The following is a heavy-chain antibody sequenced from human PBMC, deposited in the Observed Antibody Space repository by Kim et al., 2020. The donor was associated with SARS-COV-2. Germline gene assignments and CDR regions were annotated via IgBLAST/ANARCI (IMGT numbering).Heavy chain of an antibody. D-gene: IGHD3-22*01. CDR2: ISGSGGST. V-gene: IGHV3-23*01. J-gene: IGHJ3*02. Sequence: GGSLRLSCAASGFTFGSYAMSWVRQAPGKGLEWVSTISGSGGSTYYADSVKGRFTISRDNSKNTLYLHMNSLRAEDTALFYCAKVRVANTIRDAFDIWGQGIMVTVSS. CDR1: GFTFGSYA. CDR3: AKVRVANTIRDAFDI.